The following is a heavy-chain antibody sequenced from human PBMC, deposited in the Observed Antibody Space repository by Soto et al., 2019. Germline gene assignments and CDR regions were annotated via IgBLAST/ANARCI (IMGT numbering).Heavy chain of an antibody. D-gene: IGHD2-2*01. CDR2: IYWDDDK. Sequence: SGPTLVNPTQTLTLTCTFSGFSLSTSGVGVGWIRQPPGKALEWLALIYWDDDKRYSPSLKSRLTITKDTSKNQVVLTMTNMDPVETATYYCAHYNTIIVVVPAAMDWFDPWGQGTLVTVSS. V-gene: IGHV2-5*02. CDR3: AHYNTIIVVVPAAMDWFDP. J-gene: IGHJ5*02. CDR1: GFSLSTSGVG.